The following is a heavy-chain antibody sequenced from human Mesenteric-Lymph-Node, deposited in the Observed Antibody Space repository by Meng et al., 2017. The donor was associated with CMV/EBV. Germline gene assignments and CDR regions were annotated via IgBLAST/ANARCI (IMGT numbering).Heavy chain of an antibody. CDR3: AKGMRRVATSTTYFDY. CDR2: ISWDGGST. J-gene: IGHJ4*02. Sequence: GESLKTSCAASGFTFSTYTMHWVRQAPGKGLEWVSLISWDGGSTYYADSVKGRFTISRDNSKNSLYLQMNSLRTEDTALYYCAKGMRRVATSTTYFDYWGQGTLVTVSS. D-gene: IGHD5-12*01. CDR1: GFTFSTYT. V-gene: IGHV3-43*01.